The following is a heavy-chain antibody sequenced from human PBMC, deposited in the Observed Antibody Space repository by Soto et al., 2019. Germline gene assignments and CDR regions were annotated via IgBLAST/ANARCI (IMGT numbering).Heavy chain of an antibody. CDR1: GGTFSSYA. J-gene: IGHJ5*02. D-gene: IGHD6-6*01. V-gene: IGHV1-69*13. CDR2: IIPIFGTA. CDR3: ASDGIAARPIAWFDP. Sequence: SVKVSCKASGGTFSSYAISWVRQATGQGLEWMGGIIPIFGTANYAQKFQGRVTITADESTSTAYMELSSLRSEDTAVYYCASDGIAARPIAWFDPWAQGTLVTVSS.